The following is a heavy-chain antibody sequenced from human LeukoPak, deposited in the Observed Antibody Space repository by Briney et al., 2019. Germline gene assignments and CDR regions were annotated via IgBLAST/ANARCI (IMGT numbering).Heavy chain of an antibody. J-gene: IGHJ5*02. CDR2: ITGSGSTT. CDR3: AKDRGAAARWFDP. D-gene: IGHD6-13*01. V-gene: IGHV3-23*01. Sequence: GGSLRLSCAASGFAFSNYGMNWVRQAPGKGLEWVSGITGSGSTTYYADSVKGRFTISRDNSKNTLYLQMNSLRAEDTAVYYCAKDRGAAARWFDPWGQGTLVTVSS. CDR1: GFAFSNYG.